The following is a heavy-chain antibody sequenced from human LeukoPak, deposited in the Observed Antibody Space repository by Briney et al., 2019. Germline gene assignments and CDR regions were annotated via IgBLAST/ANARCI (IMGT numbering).Heavy chain of an antibody. D-gene: IGHD3-3*01. J-gene: IGHJ4*02. Sequence: PSETLSLTCAVYGGSFSGYYWSWIRQPPGKGLEWIGEINHSGSTNYNPSLKSRVTISVDTSKNQFSLKLSSVTAADTAVYYCASSNYDPYYFDYWGQGTLVTVSS. CDR2: INHSGST. CDR3: ASSNYDPYYFDY. CDR1: GGSFSGYY. V-gene: IGHV4-34*01.